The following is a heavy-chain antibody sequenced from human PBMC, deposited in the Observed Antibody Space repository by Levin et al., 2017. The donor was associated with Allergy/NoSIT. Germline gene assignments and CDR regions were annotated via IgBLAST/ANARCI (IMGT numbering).Heavy chain of an antibody. V-gene: IGHV3-7*03. CDR1: GFTFRDYW. J-gene: IGHJ3*02. D-gene: IGHD5-12*01. CDR3: ARNLRGNSADEAVDI. Sequence: GGSLRLSCAAAGFTFRDYWMTWVRQTPGRGLEWLANIDQDGSQKYYVDSVRGRFTISRDNAKNSVDLQMNYLRDDDTAVYYCARNLRGNSADEAVDIWGHGTMVTFSS. CDR2: IDQDGSQK.